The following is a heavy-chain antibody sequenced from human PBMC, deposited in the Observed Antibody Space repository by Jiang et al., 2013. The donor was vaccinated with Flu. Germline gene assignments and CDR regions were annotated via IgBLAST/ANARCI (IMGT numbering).Heavy chain of an antibody. J-gene: IGHJ6*02. Sequence: KVSCQASGYTFTDYFIHWVRQAPGQGLEWMGRINPNSGGTNYAQKFQGRVTMTRDTSISTAYMELSRLRSDDTAVYYCATPTNNGSGTSYYYYYYGMDVWGQGTTVTVSS. CDR1: GYTFTDYF. D-gene: IGHD3-10*01. V-gene: IGHV1-2*06. CDR2: INPNSGGT. CDR3: ATPTNNGSGTSYYYYYYGMDV.